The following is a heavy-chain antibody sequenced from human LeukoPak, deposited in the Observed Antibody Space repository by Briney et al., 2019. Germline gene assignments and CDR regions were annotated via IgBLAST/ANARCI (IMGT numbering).Heavy chain of an antibody. V-gene: IGHV3-9*01. CDR1: GFTFDDYA. CDR2: ISWNSGSI. Sequence: SGGSLRLSCAASGFTFDDYAMHWVRQAPGKGLEGVSGISWNSGSIGYADSVKVRFTISRDNAKNSLYLQMNSLRAEDTALYYCAKDRDLGDYGVLYYFDYWGQGTLVTVSS. D-gene: IGHD4-17*01. CDR3: AKDRDLGDYGVLYYFDY. J-gene: IGHJ4*02.